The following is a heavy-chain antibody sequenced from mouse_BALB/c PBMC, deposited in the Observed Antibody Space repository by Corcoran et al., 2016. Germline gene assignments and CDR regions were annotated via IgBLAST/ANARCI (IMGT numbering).Heavy chain of an antibody. J-gene: IGHJ4*01. CDR3: ARYYRYAMDY. CDR1: GYSFPSYY. V-gene: IGHV1-66*01. D-gene: IGHD2-14*01. CDR2: IFPGSGNT. Sequence: QVQLQQSGPEQVKPGASVKISCTASGYSFPSYYIHWVKQSPGQGLEWIGWIFPGSGNTKYNEKFKGKATLTADTSSSTAYMQLSSLTSEDSAVYFCARYYRYAMDYWGQGTSVTVSS.